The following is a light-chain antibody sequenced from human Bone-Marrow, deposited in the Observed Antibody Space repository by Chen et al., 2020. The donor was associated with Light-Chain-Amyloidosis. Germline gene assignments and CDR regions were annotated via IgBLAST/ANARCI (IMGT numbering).Light chain of an antibody. CDR1: ESLLYRSNNKNY. V-gene: IGKV4-1*01. CDR3: QQYYSTPYT. J-gene: IGKJ2*01. Sequence: DIVMTQSPDSLAVSLGERVTINCKSSESLLYRSNNKNYLGWYQQKPGQSPKLLMYWASTRESGVPDRFSGSGSGTDFTLTISSLQAEKVAVYYCQQYYSTPYTFGQWTKLEIQ. CDR2: WAS.